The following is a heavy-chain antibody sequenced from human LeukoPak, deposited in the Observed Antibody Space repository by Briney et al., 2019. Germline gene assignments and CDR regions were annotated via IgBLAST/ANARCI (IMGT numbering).Heavy chain of an antibody. V-gene: IGHV3-9*01. CDR2: ISWNSGSI. CDR1: GFTFDDYA. J-gene: IGHJ6*02. D-gene: IGHD3-22*01. CDR3: AKAPITMIFGGMDV. Sequence: PGGSLRLSCAASGFTFDDYAMHWVRQAPGKGLEWVSGISWNSGSIGYADSVKGRFTISRDNAKNSLYLQMNSLRAEDTALYYCAKAPITMIFGGMDVWGQGTTVTVSS.